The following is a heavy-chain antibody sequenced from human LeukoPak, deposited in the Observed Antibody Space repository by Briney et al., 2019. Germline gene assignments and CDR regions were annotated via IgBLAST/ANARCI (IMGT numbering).Heavy chain of an antibody. CDR2: IYTSGST. CDR1: GGSISSYY. CDR3: ARGPIYYYYYYMDV. Sequence: SETLSLTCTVSGGSISSYYWSWIRQPPGKGLEWIGYIYTSGSTNYNPSLKSRVTISVDTSKNQFSLELSSVTAADTAVYYCARGPIYYYYYYMDVWGKGTTVTVSS. J-gene: IGHJ6*03. V-gene: IGHV4-4*09.